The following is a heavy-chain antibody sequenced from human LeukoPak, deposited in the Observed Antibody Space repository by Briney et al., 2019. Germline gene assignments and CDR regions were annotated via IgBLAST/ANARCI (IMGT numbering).Heavy chain of an antibody. Sequence: PGGSLRLSCAASGFTVSSNYMSWVRQAPGKGLEWVSAISGSGGSTYYADSVKGRFTISRDNSKNTLYLQMNSLRAEDTAVYYCAKDRPRVYNWNEIPPDYYFDYWGQGTLVTVSS. J-gene: IGHJ4*02. CDR1: GFTVSSNY. CDR3: AKDRPRVYNWNEIPPDYYFDY. CDR2: ISGSGGST. V-gene: IGHV3-23*01. D-gene: IGHD1-20*01.